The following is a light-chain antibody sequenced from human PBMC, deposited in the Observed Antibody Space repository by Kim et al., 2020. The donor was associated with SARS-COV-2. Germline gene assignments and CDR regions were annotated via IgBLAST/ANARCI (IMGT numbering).Light chain of an antibody. CDR1: KLGDNY. V-gene: IGLV3-1*01. J-gene: IGLJ2*01. Sequence: SVSPGQTASITCSGDKLGDNYASWYQRRPGQSPVVVIYEDNKRPSGIPERFSGSKSGNTVTLTISGTQPMDEADYYCQTWDSKTVVFGGGTQLTVL. CDR2: EDN. CDR3: QTWDSKTVV.